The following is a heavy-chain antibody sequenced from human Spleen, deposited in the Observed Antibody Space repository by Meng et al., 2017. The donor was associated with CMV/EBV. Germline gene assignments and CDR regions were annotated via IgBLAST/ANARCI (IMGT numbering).Heavy chain of an antibody. J-gene: IGHJ4*02. CDR1: GYTFINYG. D-gene: IGHD1-26*01. CDR3: ARFPVGATARHY. Sequence: ASVKVSRKASGYTFINYGITWVRQAPGQGLEWMGWISPDKGDTDYAQKFQGRVTMTTDISTTTAFMELRGLRSDDTAVYYCARFPVGATARHYWGQGTLVTVSS. CDR2: ISPDKGDT. V-gene: IGHV1-18*01.